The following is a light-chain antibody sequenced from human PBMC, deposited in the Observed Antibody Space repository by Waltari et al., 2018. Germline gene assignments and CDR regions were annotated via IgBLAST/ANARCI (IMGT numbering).Light chain of an antibody. Sequence: SSELTQDAAVSVALGQTVRITCHGDSLTTFYASWYQQKPGQAPVLVIYGKNNRPSGIPDRFSGSSSGNTASLTITGAQAQDEADYYCNSRDSSGTVVFGGGTKLTVL. CDR1: SLTTFY. CDR3: NSRDSSGTVV. V-gene: IGLV3-19*01. J-gene: IGLJ2*01. CDR2: GKN.